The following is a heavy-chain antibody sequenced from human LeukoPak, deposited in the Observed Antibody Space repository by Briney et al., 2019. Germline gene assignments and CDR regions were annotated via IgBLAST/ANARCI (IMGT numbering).Heavy chain of an antibody. Sequence: SETLSLTCTVSGYSISSGYYWGWIRQPPGKGLEWIGSIYHSGSTYYNPSLKSRVTISVDTSKNQFSLKLSSVTAADTAVYYCASLSSYCSSTSCYPDYWGQGTLVTVSS. V-gene: IGHV4-38-2*02. CDR3: ASLSSYCSSTSCYPDY. D-gene: IGHD2-2*01. CDR2: IYHSGST. J-gene: IGHJ4*02. CDR1: GYSISSGYY.